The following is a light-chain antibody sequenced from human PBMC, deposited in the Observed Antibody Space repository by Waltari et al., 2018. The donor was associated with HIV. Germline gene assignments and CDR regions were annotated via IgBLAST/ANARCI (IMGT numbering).Light chain of an antibody. CDR3: KSRDSSGNHVL. J-gene: IGLJ2*01. V-gene: IGLV3-19*01. CDR2: GKN. CDR1: NLITYS. Sequence: SSELTQAATVSVALGQTVRITCQGDNLITYSASWYQQKPGQAPVLVIFGKNNRPSGIPDRFSGSTSGNTASLTITGAQAEDEADYYCKSRDSSGNHVLFGGGTKLTVL.